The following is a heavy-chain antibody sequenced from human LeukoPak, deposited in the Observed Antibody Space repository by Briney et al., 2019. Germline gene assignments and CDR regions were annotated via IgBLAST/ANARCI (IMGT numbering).Heavy chain of an antibody. Sequence: PGGSLRLSCSASGFTFSGYAMSWVRQAPGKGLEWVSTISGSGGSTHYADSVKGRFTISRDNSKNTLYLQMNSLKAEDTAVYYCAKPPHGGYYDFWSGYYAMFDYWGQGTLVTVSS. V-gene: IGHV3-23*01. CDR3: AKPPHGGYYDFWSGYYAMFDY. D-gene: IGHD3-3*01. CDR1: GFTFSGYA. J-gene: IGHJ4*02. CDR2: ISGSGGST.